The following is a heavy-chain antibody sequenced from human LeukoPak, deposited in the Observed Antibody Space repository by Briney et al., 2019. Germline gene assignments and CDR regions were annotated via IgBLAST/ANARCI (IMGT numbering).Heavy chain of an antibody. Sequence: GASVKVSCKASGYTFTGYYMHWVRQAPGQGLEWMGWINPNSGGTNYAQKFQGWVTMTRDTSISTAYMELSRLRSDDTAVYYCARGLLSAYNWFDPWGQGTLVTVSS. CDR1: GYTFTGYY. J-gene: IGHJ5*02. V-gene: IGHV1-2*04. CDR3: ARGLLSAYNWFDP. CDR2: INPNSGGT. D-gene: IGHD2-21*01.